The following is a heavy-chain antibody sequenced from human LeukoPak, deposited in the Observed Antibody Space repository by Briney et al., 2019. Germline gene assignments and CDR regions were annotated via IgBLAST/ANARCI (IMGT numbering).Heavy chain of an antibody. D-gene: IGHD3-3*01. J-gene: IGHJ3*02. Sequence: ASVKVSCKASGYTFTGYYMHWVRQAPGQGLEWMGWINPNSGGTNYAQKFQGRVTMTRDTSISTAYMELSRLRSDDTAVYYCARYLDPGSFFYYDFWSGYYTGAFDIWGQGTMVTVSS. V-gene: IGHV1-2*02. CDR2: INPNSGGT. CDR3: ARYLDPGSFFYYDFWSGYYTGAFDI. CDR1: GYTFTGYY.